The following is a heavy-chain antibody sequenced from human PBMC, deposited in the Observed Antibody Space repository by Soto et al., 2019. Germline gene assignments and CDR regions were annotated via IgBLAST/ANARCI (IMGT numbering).Heavy chain of an antibody. D-gene: IGHD2-2*01. Sequence: GGSLRLSCAASGSTFSSYSMNWVRQAPGKGLEWVSYISSSSSTIYYADSVKGRFTISRDNAKNSLYLQMNSLRAEDTAVYYCAVIPRGIVVVPAAMSWGQGTLVTVSS. J-gene: IGHJ4*02. CDR3: AVIPRGIVVVPAAMS. CDR1: GSTFSSYS. V-gene: IGHV3-48*01. CDR2: ISSSSSTI.